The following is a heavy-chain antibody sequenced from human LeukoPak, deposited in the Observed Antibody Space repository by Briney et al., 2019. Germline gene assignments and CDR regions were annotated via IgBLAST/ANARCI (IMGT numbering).Heavy chain of an antibody. Sequence: SSETLSLTCAVYGGSFSGYYWSWIRQPPGKGLEWIGEINHSGSTNYNPSLKSRVTISVDTSKNQFSLKLSSVTAADTAVYYCARGVGYYYDSSGYYYRTWYYFDYWGQGTLVTVSS. J-gene: IGHJ4*02. V-gene: IGHV4-34*01. CDR2: INHSGST. CDR3: ARGVGYYYDSSGYYYRTWYYFDY. CDR1: GGSFSGYY. D-gene: IGHD3-22*01.